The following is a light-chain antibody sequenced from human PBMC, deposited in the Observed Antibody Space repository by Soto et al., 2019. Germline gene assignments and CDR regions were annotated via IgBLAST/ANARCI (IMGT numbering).Light chain of an antibody. CDR3: QQYGSSPPRT. Sequence: EIVLTQSPGTLSLSPGERATLSCRASQSVTNNYLAWYQQKPGQAPKLLIYGASSRATGMPDRFSGSGSGTAFTLTISILEPEDFAVYYCQQYGSSPPRTFGQGTKVEIK. CDR2: GAS. V-gene: IGKV3-20*01. CDR1: QSVTNNY. J-gene: IGKJ1*01.